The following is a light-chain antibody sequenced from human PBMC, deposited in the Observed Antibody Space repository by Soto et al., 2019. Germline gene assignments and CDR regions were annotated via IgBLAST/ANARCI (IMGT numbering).Light chain of an antibody. CDR1: QSLVHGDGNTY. Sequence: DIVLTQTPLSSPVTLGQPASISCRSSQSLVHGDGNTYFNWLLQRPGQPPRLLIYKSSKRFPGVPDRFSGSGAGTDFTLKISRVEAEDVGVYYCMQATQSYTFGQGTKLEIK. CDR3: MQATQSYT. CDR2: KSS. J-gene: IGKJ2*01. V-gene: IGKV2-24*01.